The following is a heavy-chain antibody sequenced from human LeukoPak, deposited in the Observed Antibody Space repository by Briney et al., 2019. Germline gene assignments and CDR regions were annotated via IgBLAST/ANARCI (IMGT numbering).Heavy chain of an antibody. V-gene: IGHV4-34*01. D-gene: IGHD1-1*01. CDR1: GGSFSGYY. CDR3: ARRRWNPLRFDY. J-gene: IGHJ4*02. CDR2: INHSGST. Sequence: SETLSLTCAVYGGSFSGYYWSWVRQPPGKGLEWIGEINHSGSTNYNPSLKSRVTISVDTSKNQFSLKLSSVTAADTAVYYCARRRWNPLRFDYWGQGTLVTVSS.